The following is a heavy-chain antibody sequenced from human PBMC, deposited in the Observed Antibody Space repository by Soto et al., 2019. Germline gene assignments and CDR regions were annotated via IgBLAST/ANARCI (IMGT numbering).Heavy chain of an antibody. CDR3: ARCREQLAGQNDAFDI. CDR1: GGTFSSYA. CDR2: IIPIFGTA. Sequence: ASVKVSCKASGGTFSSYAISWVRQAPGQGLEWMGGIIPIFGTANYAQKFQGRVTITADESTSTAYMELSSLRSEDTAVYYCARCREQLAGQNDAFDIWGQGTMVT. J-gene: IGHJ3*02. D-gene: IGHD6-6*01. V-gene: IGHV1-69*13.